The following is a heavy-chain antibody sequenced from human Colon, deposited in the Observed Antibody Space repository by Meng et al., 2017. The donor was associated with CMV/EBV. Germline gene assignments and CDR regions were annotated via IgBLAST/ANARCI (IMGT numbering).Heavy chain of an antibody. V-gene: IGHV3-23*01. J-gene: IGHJ4*02. CDR1: GLTFGNYG. CDR3: VVKGYSTYWYAGPFDY. CDR2: ISLTGRTT. Sequence: SGLTFGNYGFSWVRQAPGKGLEWVAAISLTGRTTLYADSVKGRFTFSRDNSQNTLSLQMSSLRDEDTAVYYCVVKGYSTYWYAGPFDYWGQGTLVTVSS. D-gene: IGHD2-8*02.